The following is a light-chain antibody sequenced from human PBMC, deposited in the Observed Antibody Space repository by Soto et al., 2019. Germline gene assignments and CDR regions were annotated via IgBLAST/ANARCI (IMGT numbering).Light chain of an antibody. CDR3: QSYHTSLTGV. Sequence: QSALTQPPSVSGTPGQTVTISCTGSSSTIGAGYDVHWYQQFPGTAPKLLVFANNNRPAGVPDRFSGSKSGTSASLAITGRQAEDEATYYCQSYHTSLTGVFGSGTKVTVL. V-gene: IGLV1-40*01. CDR2: ANN. J-gene: IGLJ1*01. CDR1: SSTIGAGYD.